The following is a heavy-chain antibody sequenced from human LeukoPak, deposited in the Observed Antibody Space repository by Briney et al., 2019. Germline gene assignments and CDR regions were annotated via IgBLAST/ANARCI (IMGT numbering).Heavy chain of an antibody. CDR2: DYYSGST. CDR3: ARALGYCSGGSCYSGIAVAGNFDY. Sequence: SETLSLTCTVSGGSLSSGGYYWSWIRQHPGKGLEWIGYDYYSGSTYYNPSLKSRVTISVDTSKNQFSLKLSSVTAADTAVYYCARALGYCSGGSCYSGIAVAGNFDYWGQGTLVTVSS. J-gene: IGHJ4*02. V-gene: IGHV4-31*03. D-gene: IGHD2-15*01. CDR1: GGSLSSGGYY.